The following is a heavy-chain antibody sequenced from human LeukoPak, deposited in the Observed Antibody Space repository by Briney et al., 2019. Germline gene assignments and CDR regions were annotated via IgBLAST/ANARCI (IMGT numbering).Heavy chain of an antibody. CDR3: ARAFCTNGVCYMPHFDY. V-gene: IGHV1-18*01. CDR2: ISAYNGNT. Sequence: ASVKVSCKASGYTFTSYGISWVRQAPGQGLEWMGWISAYNGNTNYAQKLQGRVTMTTDTSTSTAYMELRSLGSDDTAVYYCARAFCTNGVCYMPHFDYWGQGTLVTVSS. J-gene: IGHJ4*02. D-gene: IGHD2-8*01. CDR1: GYTFTSYG.